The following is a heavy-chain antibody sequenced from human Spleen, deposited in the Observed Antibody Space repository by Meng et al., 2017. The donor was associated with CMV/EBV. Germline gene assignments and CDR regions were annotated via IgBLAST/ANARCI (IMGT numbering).Heavy chain of an antibody. CDR3: ARPEGIAAAGTPDDYYYGMDV. CDR2: ISYDGSNK. D-gene: IGHD6-13*01. CDR1: GFNFDKFG. V-gene: IGHV3-30*19. J-gene: IGHJ6*02. Sequence: GESLKISCAASGFNFDKFGMHWVRQAPGKGLEWVAVISYDGSNKYYADSVKGRFTISRDNSKNTLYLQMNSLRGEDTAMYYCARPEGIAAAGTPDDYYYGMDVWGQGTTVTVSS.